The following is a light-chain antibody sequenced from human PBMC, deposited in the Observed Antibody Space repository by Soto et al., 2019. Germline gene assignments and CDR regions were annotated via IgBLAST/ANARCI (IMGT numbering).Light chain of an antibody. Sequence: NFMLTQPHSVSESPGKTVTISCTRSSDSIASNYVQWYQQRPGSAPTTVIYEDNQRPSGVPDRFSGSIDSSSNSASLTISRLKTEDEADYYCQSYHSSNVVFGGGTQLTVL. V-gene: IGLV6-57*04. CDR1: SDSIASNY. CDR2: EDN. CDR3: QSYHSSNVV. J-gene: IGLJ3*02.